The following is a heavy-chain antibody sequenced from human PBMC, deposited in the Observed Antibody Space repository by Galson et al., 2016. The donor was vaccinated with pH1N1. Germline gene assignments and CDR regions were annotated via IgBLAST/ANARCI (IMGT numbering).Heavy chain of an antibody. J-gene: IGHJ6*02. CDR1: GFTFSSYS. CDR2: ISSSSSTI. Sequence: LRLSCAASGFTFSSYSMNWVRQAPGKGLEWVSYISSSSSTIYYADSVKGRFTISRDNAKNSLYLQMNSLRAEDTAVYYCARANHYYYYGMDVWGQGTTVTVSS. CDR3: ARANHYYYYGMDV. V-gene: IGHV3-48*01. D-gene: IGHD1-14*01.